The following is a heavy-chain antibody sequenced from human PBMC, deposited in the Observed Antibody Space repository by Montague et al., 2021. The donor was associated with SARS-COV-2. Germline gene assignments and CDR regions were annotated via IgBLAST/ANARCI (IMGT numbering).Heavy chain of an antibody. V-gene: IGHV3-30*03. CDR1: GFTFGSYA. D-gene: IGHD5-18*01. Sequence: SMRISCAASGFTFGSYALHWVRQAPGKGPEWVAVISYNGRNKQFGDSVKGRATISRDNSKNTLYLQVDSLRTDDTAVYYCAREPKPVGYSYGYTFFDYWGQGTLVTVSS. CDR2: ISYNGRNK. J-gene: IGHJ4*02. CDR3: AREPKPVGYSYGYTFFDY.